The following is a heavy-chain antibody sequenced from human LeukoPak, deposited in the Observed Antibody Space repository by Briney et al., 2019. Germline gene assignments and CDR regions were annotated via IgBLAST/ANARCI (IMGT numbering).Heavy chain of an antibody. D-gene: IGHD3-22*01. V-gene: IGHV4-4*07. J-gene: IGHJ4*02. Sequence: SETLSLTCTVSGGSISSYYWSWIRQPAGKGLEWIGRIYTSGSTNYNPSLKSRVTMSVDTSKNQFSLKLSSVTAADTAVYYCVLGYYDSSGPRGHYFDYWGQGTLVTVSS. CDR1: GGSISSYY. CDR2: IYTSGST. CDR3: VLGYYDSSGPRGHYFDY.